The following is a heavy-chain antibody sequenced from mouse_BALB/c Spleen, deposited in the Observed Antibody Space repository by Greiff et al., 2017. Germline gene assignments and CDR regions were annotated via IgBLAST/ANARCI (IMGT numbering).Heavy chain of an antibody. D-gene: IGHD1-1*01. Sequence: VHVKQSGAELVRSGASVKLSCTASGFNIKDYYMHWVKQRPEQGLEWIGWIDPENGDTEYAPKFQGKATMTADTSSNTAYLQLSSLTSEDTAVYYCTYITTVVAPYWYFDVWGAGTTVTVSS. CDR3: TYITTVVAPYWYFDV. CDR1: GFNIKDYY. V-gene: IGHV14-4*02. CDR2: IDPENGDT. J-gene: IGHJ1*01.